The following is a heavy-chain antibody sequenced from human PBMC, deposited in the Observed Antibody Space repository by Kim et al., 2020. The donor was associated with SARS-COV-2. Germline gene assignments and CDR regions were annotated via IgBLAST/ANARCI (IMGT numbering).Heavy chain of an antibody. CDR1: GYSFTSYW. Sequence: GESLKISCKGSGYSFTSYWIGWVRQMPGKGLEWMGIIYPGDSDTRYSPSFQGQVTISADKSISTAYLQWSSLKASDTAMYYCARGDIVVVPAAMTASGYYFDYWGQGTLVTVSS. J-gene: IGHJ4*02. D-gene: IGHD2-2*01. V-gene: IGHV5-51*01. CDR2: IYPGDSDT. CDR3: ARGDIVVVPAAMTASGYYFDY.